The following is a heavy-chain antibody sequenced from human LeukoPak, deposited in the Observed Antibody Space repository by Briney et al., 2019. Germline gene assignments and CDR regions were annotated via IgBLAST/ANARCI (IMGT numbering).Heavy chain of an antibody. Sequence: GASVKVSYKASGGTFSSYAISWVRQAPGQGLEWMGGIIPIFGTANYAQKFQGRVTITTDESTSTAYMELSSLRSEDTAVYYCARDGQQLVMYNWFDPWGQGTLVTVSS. V-gene: IGHV1-69*05. CDR2: IIPIFGTA. CDR3: ARDGQQLVMYNWFDP. CDR1: GGTFSSYA. D-gene: IGHD6-13*01. J-gene: IGHJ5*02.